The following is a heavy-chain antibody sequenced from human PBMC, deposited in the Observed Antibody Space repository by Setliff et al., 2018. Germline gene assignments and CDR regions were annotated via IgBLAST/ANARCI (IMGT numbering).Heavy chain of an antibody. J-gene: IGHJ6*03. Sequence: GASVKVSCKTSGFSFSTFGFSWVRQAPGQGLEWMGWISPYSGESNYAQKFQDRVTITADESTSTAYMELSSLRSEDTAVYYCARDQDYYDSSGYSHYYYYMDVWGKGTTVTVSS. CDR3: ARDQDYYDSSGYSHYYYYMDV. CDR1: GFSFSTFG. CDR2: ISPYSGES. V-gene: IGHV1-18*01. D-gene: IGHD3-22*01.